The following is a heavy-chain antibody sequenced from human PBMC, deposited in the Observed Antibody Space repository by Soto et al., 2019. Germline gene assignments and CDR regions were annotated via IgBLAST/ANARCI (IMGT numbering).Heavy chain of an antibody. V-gene: IGHV3-33*01. J-gene: IGHJ6*02. CDR3: ARDLIVGDAANDYYYGMDV. CDR2: IWYDGSNK. CDR1: GFTFSSYG. Sequence: QVQLVESGGGVVQPGRSLRLSCAASGFTFSSYGMHWVRQAPDKGLEWVAVIWYDGSNKYYADSVKGRFTISRDNSKNTLYLQMNSLRAEDTAVYYCARDLIVGDAANDYYYGMDVWGQGTTVTVSS. D-gene: IGHD1-26*01.